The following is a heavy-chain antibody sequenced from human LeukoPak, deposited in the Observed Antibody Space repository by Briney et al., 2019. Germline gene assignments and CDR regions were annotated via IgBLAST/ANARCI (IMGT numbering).Heavy chain of an antibody. CDR2: ISGNSSTI. CDR3: ARSMVRGVIITSYHFDY. J-gene: IGHJ4*02. Sequence: GGSLRLSCAASGFTFSSYCMTWVRQAPGKGLEWVSYISGNSSTIYYADSVKGRFTISRDNAKNSLYLQMNSLRAEDTAVYYCARSMVRGVIITSYHFDYWGQGTLVTVSS. V-gene: IGHV3-48*01. D-gene: IGHD3-10*01. CDR1: GFTFSSYC.